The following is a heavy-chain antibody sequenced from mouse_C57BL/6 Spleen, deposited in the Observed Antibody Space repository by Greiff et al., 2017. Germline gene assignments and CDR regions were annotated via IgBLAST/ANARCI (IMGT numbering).Heavy chain of an antibody. CDR2: IDPEDGDT. CDR1: GFNIKDYY. V-gene: IGHV14-2*01. CDR3: ARSAGGNAMDY. Sequence: VQLQQSGAELVKPGASVKLSCTASGFNIKDYYMHWVKQRTEQGLEWIGRIDPEDGDTKYAPKFQGKATITADTSSNTAYLQLSSLTSEDTAVYYCARSAGGNAMDYWGQGTSVTVSS. J-gene: IGHJ4*01.